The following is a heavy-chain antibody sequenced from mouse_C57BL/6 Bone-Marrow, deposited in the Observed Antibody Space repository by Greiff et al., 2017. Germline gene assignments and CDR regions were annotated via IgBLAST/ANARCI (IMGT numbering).Heavy chain of an antibody. D-gene: IGHD2-3*01. CDR2: IWRGGST. V-gene: IGHV2-2*01. CDR1: GFSLTSYG. Sequence: QVQLQQSGPGLVQPSQSLSITCTVSGFSLTSYGVHWVRQSPGKGLEWLGVIWRGGSTDYNAAFISRLSISKDNSKSQVFFKMNSLQADDTAIYYCARNEVTTRYFDVWGTGTTVTVSS. J-gene: IGHJ1*03. CDR3: ARNEVTTRYFDV.